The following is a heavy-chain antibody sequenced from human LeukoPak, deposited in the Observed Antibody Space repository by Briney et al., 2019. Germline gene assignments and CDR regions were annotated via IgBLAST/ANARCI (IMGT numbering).Heavy chain of an antibody. CDR3: AREEWWHCDI. CDR1: GFTFGTSN. Sequence: GGSLRLSCAASGFTFGTSNMSWVRQALGGGLECVSKIKPNGSEKFYVDSVKGRFTVSRDNAKNSLYLQMDSLRAEDTAVYYCAREEWWHCDIWGRGTLVTIPS. J-gene: IGHJ2*01. V-gene: IGHV3-7*01. D-gene: IGHD3-3*01. CDR2: IKPNGSEK.